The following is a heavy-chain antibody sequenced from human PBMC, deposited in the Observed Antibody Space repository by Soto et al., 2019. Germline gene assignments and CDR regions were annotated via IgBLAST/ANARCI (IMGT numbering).Heavy chain of an antibody. D-gene: IGHD3-10*01. CDR2: IYYSGST. Sequence: KSXETLSLTCTVSGGSISSYYWSWIRQPPGKGLEWIGYIYYSGSTNYNPSLKSRVTISVDTSKNQFSLKLSSVTAADTAVYYCARLLWFGELLPFYGMDVWGQGTTVTVSS. CDR1: GGSISSYY. V-gene: IGHV4-59*01. J-gene: IGHJ6*02. CDR3: ARLLWFGELLPFYGMDV.